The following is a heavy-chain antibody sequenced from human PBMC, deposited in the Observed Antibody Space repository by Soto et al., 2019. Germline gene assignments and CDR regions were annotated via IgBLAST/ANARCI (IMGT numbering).Heavy chain of an antibody. V-gene: IGHV3-33*01. CDR3: VRAAGYSGNDYVYLYGMDV. Sequence: QVQLVESGGGVVQPGRSLRLSCAASGFTFRNYGMHWVRQAPAKGLEWVALVWYDGGNKNYVDSVKGRFTISRDNSKKTLYLQMNSLRDEDTAVYYCVRAAGYSGNDYVYLYGMDVWGQGTTVNVSS. CDR2: VWYDGGNK. D-gene: IGHD5-12*01. J-gene: IGHJ6*01. CDR1: GFTFRNYG.